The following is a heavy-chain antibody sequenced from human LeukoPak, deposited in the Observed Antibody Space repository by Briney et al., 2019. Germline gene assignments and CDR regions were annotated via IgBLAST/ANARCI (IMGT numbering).Heavy chain of an antibody. J-gene: IGHJ6*04. CDR2: ISSSGSTI. D-gene: IGHD3-10*02. Sequence: GGSLRLSCSASGFTFSSYQMNYVRQAPGKGLECVSYISSSGSTIYYADSVKGRFTIVRDNDKNSLYLQMNSLRAEDTAVYYCAELGITMIGGVWGKGTTVTISS. V-gene: IGHV3-48*03. CDR3: AELGITMIGGV. CDR1: GFTFSSYQ.